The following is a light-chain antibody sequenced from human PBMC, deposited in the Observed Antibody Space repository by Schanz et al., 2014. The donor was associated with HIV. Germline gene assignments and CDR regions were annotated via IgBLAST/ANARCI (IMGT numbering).Light chain of an antibody. CDR1: QSISSW. Sequence: DIQMTQSPSTLSASVGDRVTITCRASQSISSWLAWYQQRPGKAPKLLISKASTLESGVPSRFSGSGSGTEFTLTISSLQPDDFATYYCQQLNSFPYTFGQGTMLEI. V-gene: IGKV1-5*03. J-gene: IGKJ2*01. CDR3: QQLNSFPYT. CDR2: KAS.